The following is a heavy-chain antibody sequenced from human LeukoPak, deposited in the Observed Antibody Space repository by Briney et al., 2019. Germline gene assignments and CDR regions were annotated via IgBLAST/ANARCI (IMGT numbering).Heavy chain of an antibody. CDR1: GCFFTSYW. CDR3: ARLGCSSTSCYHDY. V-gene: IGHV5-10-1*01. D-gene: IGHD2-2*01. J-gene: IGHJ4*02. Sequence: GASLQISCKGAGCFFTSYWISWGRQLPGKGLEWMGRIDPSDSYTNYSPSFQGHVTISADKSISTAYLQWSSLKASDTAMYYCARLGCSSTSCYHDYWGQGTLVTVSS. CDR2: IDPSDSYT.